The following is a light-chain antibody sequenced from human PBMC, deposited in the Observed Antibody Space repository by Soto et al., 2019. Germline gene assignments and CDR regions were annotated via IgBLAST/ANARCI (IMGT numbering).Light chain of an antibody. CDR1: QTLSGTF. CDR3: QRYGGSSPRFT. V-gene: IGKV3-20*01. J-gene: IGKJ2*01. CDR2: HVS. Sequence: EIVLTQSPGTLSLSPGDRATLSCRASQTLSGTFLAWYQQKPGQAPRLLIYHVSSRATGIPDRFSGSGSGADFTLTINKLEPEDFAVYYCQRYGGSSPRFTFGQGTKLEIK.